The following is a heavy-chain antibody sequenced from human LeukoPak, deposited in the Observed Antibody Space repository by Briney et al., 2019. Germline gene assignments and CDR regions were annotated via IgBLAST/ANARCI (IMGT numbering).Heavy chain of an antibody. V-gene: IGHV4-30-2*01. CDR1: GGSISSGGYS. CDR2: IYHSGST. CDR3: ARGGSSGPADY. Sequence: PSETLSLTCAVSGGSISSGGYSWSWIRQPPGKGLEWIGYIYHSGSTYYNPSLKSRVTISVDRSKNQFSLKLSSVTAADTAVYYCARGGSSGPADYWGQGTLVTVSS. J-gene: IGHJ4*02. D-gene: IGHD3-22*01.